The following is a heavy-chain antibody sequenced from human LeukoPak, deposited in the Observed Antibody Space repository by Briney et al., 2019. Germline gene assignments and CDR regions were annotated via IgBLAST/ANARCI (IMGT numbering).Heavy chain of an antibody. V-gene: IGHV4-39*01. CDR2: IYYSGST. Sequence: PSETLSLTCTVSGGSISSSSYYWGWIRQPPGKGLEWIGSIYYSGSTYYNPSLKSRVTISVDTSKNQFSLRLSSVTAADTAVYYCARHEPYCSAGSSWLDYWGQGTLLTVSS. CDR3: ARHEPYCSAGSSWLDY. CDR1: GGSISSSSYY. J-gene: IGHJ4*02. D-gene: IGHD2-15*01.